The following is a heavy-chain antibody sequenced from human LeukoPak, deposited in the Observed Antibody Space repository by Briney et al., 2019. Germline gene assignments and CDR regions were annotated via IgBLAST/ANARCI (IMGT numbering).Heavy chain of an antibody. D-gene: IGHD6-19*01. CDR1: GFTFSDYH. V-gene: IGHV3-11*01. J-gene: IGHJ3*02. CDR3: ARDGAVAGIRNAFDI. Sequence: GGSLRLSCAASGFTFSDYHMTWIRQSSGNGLEWVSYISSSGSNIYYADSVKGRFTISRDNAKNSLYLQMNSLRAEDTAVYYCARDGAVAGIRNAFDIWGQGRMVTVSS. CDR2: ISSSGSNI.